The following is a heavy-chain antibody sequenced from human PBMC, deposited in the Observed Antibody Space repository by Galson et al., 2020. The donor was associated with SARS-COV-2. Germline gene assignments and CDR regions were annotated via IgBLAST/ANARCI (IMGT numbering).Heavy chain of an antibody. D-gene: IGHD6-19*01. Sequence: SETLSLTCTVSGYSISSGYYWGWIRQPPGKGLEWIGSIYHSGSTYYNPSLKSRVTISVDTSKNQFSLKLSSVTAADTAVYYCARGHESAVAGILLPYYYYYVDVWGKGTTVTVSS. CDR3: ARGHESAVAGILLPYYYYYVDV. CDR2: IYHSGST. V-gene: IGHV4-38-2*02. CDR1: GYSISSGYY. J-gene: IGHJ6*03.